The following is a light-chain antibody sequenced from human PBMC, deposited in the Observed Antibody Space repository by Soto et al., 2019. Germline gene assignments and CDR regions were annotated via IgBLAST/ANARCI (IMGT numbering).Light chain of an antibody. V-gene: IGLV2-8*01. CDR1: SSDVGGYNY. CDR2: EVY. Sequence: QSALTQPPSASGSPGQSVTISCTGTSSDVGGYNYVSWYQQHPGKAPKLMIYEVYKRPSGVPDRFSGSKSGNMASLTVSGLQAEDEADYYCSSHAGSINVVFGGGTKLTVL. J-gene: IGLJ2*01. CDR3: SSHAGSINVV.